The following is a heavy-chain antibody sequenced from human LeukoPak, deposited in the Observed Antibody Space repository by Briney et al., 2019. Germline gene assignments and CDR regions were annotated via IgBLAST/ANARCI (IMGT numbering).Heavy chain of an antibody. CDR3: ATEGPDY. CDR1: GFVLSIYA. Sequence: GGSLRLSCAASGFVLSIYAMSWVRQAPGKGLEWVSAISGSGDSTYYADSVKGRFTISRDNSKNTLYLQMNSLTVEDTAVFYCATEGPDYWGQGTLVTVSS. V-gene: IGHV3-23*01. J-gene: IGHJ4*02. CDR2: ISGSGDST. D-gene: IGHD1-14*01.